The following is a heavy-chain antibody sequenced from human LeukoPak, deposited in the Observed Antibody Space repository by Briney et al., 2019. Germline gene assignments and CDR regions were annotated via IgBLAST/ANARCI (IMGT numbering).Heavy chain of an antibody. D-gene: IGHD6-13*01. CDR1: GGSISSTSYH. V-gene: IGHV4-39*01. CDR2: IYYSGTT. J-gene: IGHJ5*02. Sequence: SETLSLTCTVSGGSISSTSYHWGWLRQPPGKGLDWIGTIYYSGTTYYNPSLKSRVTISVDTSKNQFSLKLSSVIAADTAVYYCARVAAARTRWFDPWGQGTLVTVSS. CDR3: ARVAAARTRWFDP.